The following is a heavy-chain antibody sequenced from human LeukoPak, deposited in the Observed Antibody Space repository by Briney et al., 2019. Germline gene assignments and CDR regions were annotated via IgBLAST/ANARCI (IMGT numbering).Heavy chain of an antibody. CDR2: ISGSGGST. V-gene: IGHV3-23*01. CDR1: GLTVSRHY. Sequence: GGSLRLSCAASGLTVSRHYMTWVRQAPGKGLEWVSAISGSGGSTYYADSVKGRFTISRDNSKNTLYLQMNSLRAEDTAVYYCAKDQEVLLWFGEPNNWFDPWGQGTLVTVSS. J-gene: IGHJ5*02. CDR3: AKDQEVLLWFGEPNNWFDP. D-gene: IGHD3-10*01.